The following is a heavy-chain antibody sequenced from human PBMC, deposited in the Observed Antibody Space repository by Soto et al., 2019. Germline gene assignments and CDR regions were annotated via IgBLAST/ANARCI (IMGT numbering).Heavy chain of an antibody. CDR1: GDSISTFY. CDR2: VYYTGST. Sequence: PSETLSLTCTVSGDSISTFYWGWMRQSPGKELGWIGYVYYTGSTNYNPSLKSRVTISVDRSKNQFSLKLTSANAAGTAVYYCARGRTVRNYADDSSDYFYFFDYWGQGTQVTVSS. J-gene: IGHJ4*02. D-gene: IGHD3-22*01. V-gene: IGHV4-59*01. CDR3: ARGRTVRNYADDSSDYFYFFDY.